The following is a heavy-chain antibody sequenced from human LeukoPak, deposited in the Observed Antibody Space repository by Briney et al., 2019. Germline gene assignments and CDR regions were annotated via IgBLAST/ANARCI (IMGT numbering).Heavy chain of an antibody. CDR3: VRDPSNSGWAFDY. D-gene: IGHD6-19*01. V-gene: IGHV3-23*01. CDR1: GFSFSSYA. CDR2: ISGSGEIT. J-gene: IGHJ4*02. Sequence: GGSLRLSCAASGFSFSSYAMSWVRQAPGMRLEWVSSISGSGEITYYADSLEGRFTISRDNSKNTLYLQMNSLRADDTAVYYCVRDPSNSGWAFDYWGQGTLVTVSS.